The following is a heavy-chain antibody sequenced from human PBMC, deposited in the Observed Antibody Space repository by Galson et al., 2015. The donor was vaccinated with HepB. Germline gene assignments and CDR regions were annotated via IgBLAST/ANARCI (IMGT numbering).Heavy chain of an antibody. CDR1: GYTFISKG. D-gene: IGHD3-3*01. V-gene: IGHV1-18*01. CDR2: ISPYNDYT. Sequence: SVKVSCKASGYTFISKGISWVRQAPGQRLEWMGWISPYNDYTTYAQNLQGRVTLTTDTSTNTAYIELRSLRFDDTAVYYCARPLTHDHYYAMDVWGQGTTVTVSS. J-gene: IGHJ6*02. CDR3: ARPLTHDHYYAMDV.